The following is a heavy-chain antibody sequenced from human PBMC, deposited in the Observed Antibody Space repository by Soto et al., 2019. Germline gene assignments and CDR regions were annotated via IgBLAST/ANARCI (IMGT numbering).Heavy chain of an antibody. CDR2: IGGSGGGT. J-gene: IGHJ4*02. V-gene: IGHV3-23*01. Sequence: GGSLRLSCAASGFIFNIYGMTWVRQAPGKGLEWVSGIGGSGGGTYYADSVKGRFTIYRDNSKNTLYQQMNSLRAEDTSVYYCAKRIAVAGHEQTLDYWGQGTLVTVSS. D-gene: IGHD6-19*01. CDR3: AKRIAVAGHEQTLDY. CDR1: GFIFNIYG.